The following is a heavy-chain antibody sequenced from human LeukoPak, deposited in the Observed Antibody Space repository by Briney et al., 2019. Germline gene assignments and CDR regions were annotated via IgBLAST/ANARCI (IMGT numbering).Heavy chain of an antibody. CDR3: TRDSRRGYSQGYHQY. J-gene: IGHJ4*02. D-gene: IGHD5-18*01. V-gene: IGHV3-53*01. CDR1: GFTFQYYA. CDR2: IYDGGGT. Sequence: GGSLRLSCAASGFTFQYYAMAWVRQSPGKGLEWVSGIYDGGGTYYADSVKGRFTISRDNSQNTLYLQLTSLRVVDTAMYYCTRDSRRGYSQGYHQYWGQGALVIVSS.